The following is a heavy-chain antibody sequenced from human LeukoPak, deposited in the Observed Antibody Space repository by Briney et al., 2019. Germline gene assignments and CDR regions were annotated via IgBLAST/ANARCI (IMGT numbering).Heavy chain of an antibody. CDR3: AKDVTDCSSTSCYHAPGFDY. CDR1: GFTFSSYA. J-gene: IGHJ4*02. CDR2: ISGSGGST. Sequence: GGSLRLSCAASGFTFSSYAMSWVRQAPGKGLEWVSAISGSGGSTYYADSVKGRFTISRDNSKNTLYLQMNCLRAEDTAVYYCAKDVTDCSSTSCYHAPGFDYWGQGTLVTVSS. D-gene: IGHD2-2*01. V-gene: IGHV3-23*01.